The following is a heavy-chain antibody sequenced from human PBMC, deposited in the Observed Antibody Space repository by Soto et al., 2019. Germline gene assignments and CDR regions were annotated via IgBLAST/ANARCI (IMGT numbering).Heavy chain of an antibody. CDR1: GGSISSGDYY. V-gene: IGHV4-30-4*01. CDR3: ARGRDYSNYYYYGMDV. Sequence: SETLSLTCTGSGGSISSGDYYWSWIRQPPGKGLEWIGYIYYSGSTYYNPSLKSRVTISVDTSKNQSSLKLSSVTAADTAVYYCARGRDYSNYYYYGMDVWGQGTTVTVSS. J-gene: IGHJ6*02. D-gene: IGHD4-4*01. CDR2: IYYSGST.